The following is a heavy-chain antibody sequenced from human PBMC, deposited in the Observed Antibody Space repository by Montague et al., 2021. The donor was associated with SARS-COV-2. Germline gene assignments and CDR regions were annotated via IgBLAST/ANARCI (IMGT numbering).Heavy chain of an antibody. CDR2: ISAYNGNT. V-gene: IGHV1-18*04. D-gene: IGHD3-22*01. Sequence: SVKVSCKASGYTFTSYGISWVRQAPGQGLEWMGWISAYNGNTNYAQKLQGRVTMTPDTSTSTAYMELRSLRSDDTAVYYCAGAGPSRLTMIDRAMDVWGQGTTVTVSS. CDR1: GYTFTSYG. CDR3: AGAGPSRLTMIDRAMDV. J-gene: IGHJ6*02.